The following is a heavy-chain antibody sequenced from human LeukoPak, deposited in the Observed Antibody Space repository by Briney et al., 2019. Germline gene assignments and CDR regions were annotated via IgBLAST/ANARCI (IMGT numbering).Heavy chain of an antibody. CDR2: ISYIGST. CDR1: DDSFSSHY. D-gene: IGHD4-17*01. J-gene: IGHJ4*02. V-gene: IGHV4-59*11. CDR3: ARDLVTVTKGFDI. Sequence: SETLSLTCAVSDDSFSSHYWTWIRQPPGKGLEWIGYISYIGSTNYNPSLKSRVTISIDTSKNQFSLKLSSVTAADTAVYYCARDLVTVTKGFDIWGQGTLVTVSS.